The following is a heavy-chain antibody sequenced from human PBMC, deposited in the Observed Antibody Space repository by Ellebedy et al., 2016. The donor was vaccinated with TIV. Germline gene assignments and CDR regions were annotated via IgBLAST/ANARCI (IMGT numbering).Heavy chain of an antibody. J-gene: IGHJ6*02. D-gene: IGHD3-3*01. V-gene: IGHV1-69*04. CDR3: ARDGMRFLEWSFKFGMDV. CDR2: IMPILGLA. CDR1: GGSFSTYA. Sequence: AASVKVSCKASGGSFSTYAISWVRQAPGQGLEWMGRIMPILGLASYAQNFQGRVTITADKSTSTAYMELSSLRSEDTAVYYCARDGMRFLEWSFKFGMDVWGQGTTVTISS.